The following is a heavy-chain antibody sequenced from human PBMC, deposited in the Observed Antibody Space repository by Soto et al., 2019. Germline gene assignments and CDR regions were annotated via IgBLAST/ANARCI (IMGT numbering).Heavy chain of an antibody. CDR1: GGSISSGDYY. V-gene: IGHV4-30-4*01. CDR2: IYYSGST. Sequence: PSETLSLTCTVSGGSISSGDYYWSWIRQPPGKGLEWIGYIYYSGSTYYYPSLKSRVTISVDTSKNQFSLKLSSVTAADTAVYYCASALRLGELSSHDAFDIWGQGTMVTVSS. J-gene: IGHJ3*02. CDR3: ASALRLGELSSHDAFDI. D-gene: IGHD3-16*02.